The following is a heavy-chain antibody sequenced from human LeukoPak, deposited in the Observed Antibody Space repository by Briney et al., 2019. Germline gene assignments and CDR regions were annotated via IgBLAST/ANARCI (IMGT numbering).Heavy chain of an antibody. Sequence: PGGSLRLSCAASGFTFSSYSMNWVRQAPGKGLEWVSSISSSSSYIYYADSVKGRFTISRDNAKNSLYLQMNSLRAEDTAVYYCARSDYGDWKFDPWGQGTLVTVSS. V-gene: IGHV3-21*01. J-gene: IGHJ5*02. CDR3: ARSDYGDWKFDP. CDR2: ISSSSSYI. D-gene: IGHD4-17*01. CDR1: GFTFSSYS.